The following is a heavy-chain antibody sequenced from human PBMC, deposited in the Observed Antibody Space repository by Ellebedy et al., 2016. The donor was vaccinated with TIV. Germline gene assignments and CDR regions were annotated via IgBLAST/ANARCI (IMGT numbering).Heavy chain of an antibody. J-gene: IGHJ4*02. D-gene: IGHD3-10*01. CDR1: GLNFRYYA. CDR3: ARGRSFN. Sequence: GESLKISCAASGLNFRYYAMGWVRQAPGKGLEWVSGISGSGGGTFYADPVKGRFTISRDNSKNTLYLQMNSLRAEDTAVYYCARGRSFNWGQGTLVTVSS. V-gene: IGHV3-23*01. CDR2: ISGSGGGT.